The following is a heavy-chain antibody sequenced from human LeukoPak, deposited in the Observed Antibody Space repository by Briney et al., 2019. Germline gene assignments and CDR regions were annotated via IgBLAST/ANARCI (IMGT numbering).Heavy chain of an antibody. CDR2: ISYSATA. CDR3: SYGSGSYGIYF. D-gene: IGHD3-10*01. V-gene: IGHV4-39*01. J-gene: IGHJ4*02. Sequence: PSETLSLTCTVSGGSVISDTYYWGWIRQPPGKGLEWIGSISYSATAYYNPSLNSRVPISVDSSKNQFSLILSSVTGADTALYYCSYGSGSYGIYFWGPGTLVTVSS. CDR1: GGSVISDTYY.